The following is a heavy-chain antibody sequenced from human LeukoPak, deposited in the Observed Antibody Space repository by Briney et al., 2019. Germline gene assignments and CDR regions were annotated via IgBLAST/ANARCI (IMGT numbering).Heavy chain of an antibody. V-gene: IGHV3-33*06. CDR3: AKVTGDYYDTSGAFDY. CDR1: GFIFSSYG. D-gene: IGHD3-22*01. J-gene: IGHJ4*02. CDR2: IWHDGSND. Sequence: QPGRSLRLSCAASGFIFSSYGMHWVRQAPGKGLEWVARIWHDGSNDDYADSVKGRFTISRDNSKNTLYLQMNSLRAEDTAMYYCAKVTGDYYDTSGAFDYWGQGTLVTVSS.